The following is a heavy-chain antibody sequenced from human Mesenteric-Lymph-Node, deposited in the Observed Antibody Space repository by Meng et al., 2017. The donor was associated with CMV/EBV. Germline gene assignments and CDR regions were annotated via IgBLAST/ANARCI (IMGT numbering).Heavy chain of an antibody. CDR3: ARFMIPYYYFDY. J-gene: IGHJ4*02. V-gene: IGHV1-3*04. Sequence: CKASGYTFSNYAVHWVRQAPGQRLEWMGWINTDNGKTRYSQNFQGRVTFTSDTSAGTAYMEVSSLRSEDTAVYYCARFMIPYYYFDYWGQGTLVTVSS. CDR2: INTDNGKT. D-gene: IGHD3-10*01. CDR1: GYTFSNYA.